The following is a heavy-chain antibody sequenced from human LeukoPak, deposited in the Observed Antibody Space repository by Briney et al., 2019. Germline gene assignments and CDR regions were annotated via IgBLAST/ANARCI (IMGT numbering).Heavy chain of an antibody. D-gene: IGHD4-17*01. CDR2: IKSKTDGGTT. CDR1: GFTFSNAW. CDR3: TTYTLTIDLPRGS. J-gene: IGHJ5*02. Sequence: GGSLRLTCAASGFTFSNAWMNWVRQAPGKGLEWVGRIKSKTDGGTTDYAAPVKSRFTIAKVDSKPTLYLQMNNLKTQDTAVYYCTTYTLTIDLPRGSWGQGARVTVSS. V-gene: IGHV3-15*01.